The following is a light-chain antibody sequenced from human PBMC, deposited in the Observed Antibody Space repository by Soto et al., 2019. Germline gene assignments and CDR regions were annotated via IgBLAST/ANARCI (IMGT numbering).Light chain of an antibody. CDR2: DAS. V-gene: IGKV3-11*01. CDR3: QQRSNWPVT. J-gene: IGKJ1*01. CDR1: QSVSSY. Sequence: EIVLTQSPATLSLSPGERATLSCRASQSVSSYLAWYQQKPGQAPRLLIYDASKRATGISARFSGSGSGTDFTPTISSLEPEDFAVYYCQQRSNWPVTFGQGTKVEIK.